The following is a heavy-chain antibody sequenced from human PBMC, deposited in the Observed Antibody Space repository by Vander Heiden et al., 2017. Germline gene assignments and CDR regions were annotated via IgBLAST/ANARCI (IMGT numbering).Heavy chain of an antibody. CDR3: AKGITQYCSGGSCYSDY. D-gene: IGHD2-15*01. CDR2: ISGSGVGT. V-gene: IGHV3-23*01. CDR1: GFTFSSYA. J-gene: IGHJ4*02. Sequence: EVELLAPGGGLVTPGVTPTLICAAPGFTFSSYAMGWVRQGPGKGLKWVSAISGSGVGTYYADSVKGRFTIARDNSKNTLYLQLNSLRAEDTAVYYCAKGITQYCSGGSCYSDYWGQGTLVTVSS.